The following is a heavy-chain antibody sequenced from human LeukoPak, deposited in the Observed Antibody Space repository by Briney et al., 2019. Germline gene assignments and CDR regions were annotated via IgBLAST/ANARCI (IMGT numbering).Heavy chain of an antibody. CDR3: AREGSDIVVVVAATVD. CDR1: GFTFSSYW. CDR2: IKQDGSEK. J-gene: IGHJ4*02. D-gene: IGHD2-15*01. Sequence: GGSLRLSCAASGFTFSSYWMSWVRQAPGKGLEWVANIKQDGSEKYYVDSVKGRFTISRDNAKNSLYLQMNSLRAEDTAVYYCAREGSDIVVVVAATVDWGQGTLVTVSS. V-gene: IGHV3-7*01.